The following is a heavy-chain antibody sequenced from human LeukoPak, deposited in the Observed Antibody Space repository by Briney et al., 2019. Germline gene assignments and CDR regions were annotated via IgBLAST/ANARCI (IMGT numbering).Heavy chain of an antibody. CDR2: IYSSGST. CDR3: ARARGRLLLVDY. D-gene: IGHD2-15*01. Sequence: PSETLSLTCTVSSGSITSYYWNWIRQPAGKRLEWIVRIYSSGSTDYNPSLKSRVTMSVDTSKNQFSLNLSSVTAADSAVYYCARARGRLLLVDYWGQGTLVTVSS. J-gene: IGHJ4*02. V-gene: IGHV4-4*07. CDR1: SGSITSYY.